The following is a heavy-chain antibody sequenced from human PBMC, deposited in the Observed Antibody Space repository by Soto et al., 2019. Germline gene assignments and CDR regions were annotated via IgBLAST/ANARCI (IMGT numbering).Heavy chain of an antibody. D-gene: IGHD3-22*01. V-gene: IGHV3-9*01. CDR2: ISWNSATL. J-gene: IGHJ4*02. CDR1: GFIFEDFA. CDR3: AKDVGSYYYDTSAYLYDY. Sequence: GGSLRLSCVGSGFIFEDFAMNWVRQGPGKGLEWVSGISWNSATLAYADSVKGRFIVSREYAKNILYLQMNSLRPEDAALYYCAKDVGSYYYDTSAYLYDYWGQGTLVTVSS.